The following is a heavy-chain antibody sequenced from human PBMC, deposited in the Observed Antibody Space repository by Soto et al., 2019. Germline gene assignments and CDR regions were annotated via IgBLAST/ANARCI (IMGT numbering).Heavy chain of an antibody. CDR2: IYGSGGSGST. J-gene: IGHJ4*02. V-gene: IGHV4-31*03. CDR3: ARKHAGYFSGIDY. D-gene: IGHD2-15*01. CDR1: GDSITSGGYY. Sequence: QVQLQESGPGLVKPSQTLSLTCTVTGDSITSGGYYWSWIRHHPGKGLEWLGYIYGSGGSGSTLYKPALKSRITLSVATSQTQFALNLRSVTVSDTAVYFCARKHAGYFSGIDYWGQGTLVTVSS.